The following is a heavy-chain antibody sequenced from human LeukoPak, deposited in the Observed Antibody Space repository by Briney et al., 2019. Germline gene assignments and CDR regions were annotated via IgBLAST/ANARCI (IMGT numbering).Heavy chain of an antibody. CDR3: ARDRPGYSSGWYSDY. J-gene: IGHJ4*02. CDR2: IYPNSGGT. CDR1: GYTFTGYY. Sequence: ASVKVSCKASGYTFTGYYMHWVRQAPGQGLEWMGWIYPNSGGTNYAQKFQGRVTMTRDTSISTAYMELSRLRSDDTAVYYCARDRPGYSSGWYSDYWGQGTLVTVSS. V-gene: IGHV1-2*02. D-gene: IGHD6-19*01.